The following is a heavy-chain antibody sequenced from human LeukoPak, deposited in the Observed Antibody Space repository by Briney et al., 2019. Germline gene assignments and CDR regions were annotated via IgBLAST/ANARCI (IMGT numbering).Heavy chain of an antibody. V-gene: IGHV4-30-4*08. CDR3: ARDHGRDSEPYYMDV. CDR1: GGSLSSYY. Sequence: SETLPLTCTVSGGSLSSYYWSWIRQPPGKGLEWIGYIYYSGSTYYNPSLKSRVTISVDTSKNQFSLKLSSVTAADTAVYYCARDHGRDSEPYYMDVWGKGTTVTVSS. CDR2: IYYSGST. D-gene: IGHD1-26*01. J-gene: IGHJ6*03.